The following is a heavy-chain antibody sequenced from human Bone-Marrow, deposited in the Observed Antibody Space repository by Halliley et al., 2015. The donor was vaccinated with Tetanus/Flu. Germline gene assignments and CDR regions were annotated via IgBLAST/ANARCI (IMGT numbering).Heavy chain of an antibody. CDR1: GFIFSDHE. Sequence: SLRLSCAASGFIFSDHEMNWVRQAPGEGLEWLSYISTFGSTTHYADSVKGRFTVSRDNGKNTLYLQMNSLRVEDTAVYYCARVEAYCGADCSPSDYWGQGTLVTVSS. CDR3: ARVEAYCGADCSPSDY. J-gene: IGHJ4*02. D-gene: IGHD2-21*02. V-gene: IGHV3-48*03. CDR2: ISTFGSTT.